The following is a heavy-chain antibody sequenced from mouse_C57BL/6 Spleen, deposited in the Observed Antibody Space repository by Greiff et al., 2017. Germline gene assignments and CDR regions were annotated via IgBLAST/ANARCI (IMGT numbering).Heavy chain of an antibody. Sequence: VQLQESGPELVKPGASVKISCKASGYAFSSSWMNWVKQRPGKGLEWIGRIYPGDGDTNYNGKFKGKATLTADKSSSTAYMQLSSLTSEDSAVYFCARSDSPAWFAYWGQGTLVTVSA. J-gene: IGHJ3*01. CDR1: GYAFSSSW. CDR2: IYPGDGDT. V-gene: IGHV1-82*01. CDR3: ARSDSPAWFAY. D-gene: IGHD3-2*01.